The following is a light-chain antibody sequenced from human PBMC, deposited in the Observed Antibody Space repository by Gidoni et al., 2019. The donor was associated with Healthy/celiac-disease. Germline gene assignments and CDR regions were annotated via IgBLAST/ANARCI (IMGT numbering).Light chain of an antibody. CDR3: MQRREFPS. Sequence: DIVMTQPPLSLPVTPGEPASISCRSSQSLFDSDDGNTYLDWYLQKPGQSQQLLLDTLPCRAAGVPERCSGSGSGTDFTLKISRVEDEDVGVYYCMQRREFPSFGGGTKVEIK. CDR2: TLP. CDR1: QSLFDSDDGNTY. J-gene: IGKJ4*02. V-gene: IGKV2-40*01.